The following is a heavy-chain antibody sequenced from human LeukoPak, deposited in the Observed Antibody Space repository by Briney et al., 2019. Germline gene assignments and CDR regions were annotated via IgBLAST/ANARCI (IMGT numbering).Heavy chain of an antibody. CDR1: GFTFSDYY. V-gene: IGHV3-11*05. D-gene: IGHD3-16*01. J-gene: IGHJ4*02. CDR2: ISSSSSST. Sequence: KPGGSLRLSCAASGFTFSDYYMTWIRQVPGKGLEWVSYISSSSSSTNYADSVKGRFTISRDNAKKSLFLQMSSRRAEDTAVYFCVRVFTLGTYTKGGYSFDYWGQGTLVTVSS. CDR3: VRVFTLGTYTKGGYSFDY.